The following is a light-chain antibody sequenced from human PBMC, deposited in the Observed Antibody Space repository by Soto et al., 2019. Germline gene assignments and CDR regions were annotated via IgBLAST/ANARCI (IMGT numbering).Light chain of an antibody. CDR2: GNS. CDR3: QSYDRSLRTYG. V-gene: IGLV1-40*01. CDR1: SSNIGAGYD. Sequence: QSVLTQPPSVSGAPGQRVTISCSGSSSNIGAGYDVNWYRQLPGTAPKLLIYGNSDRPSGVPDRFSGSKSGTSASLAITGLQAEDEADYFCQSYDRSLRTYGFGTGTKVTAL. J-gene: IGLJ1*01.